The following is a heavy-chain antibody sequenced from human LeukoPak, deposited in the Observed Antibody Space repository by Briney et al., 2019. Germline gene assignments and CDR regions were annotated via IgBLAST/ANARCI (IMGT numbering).Heavy chain of an antibody. V-gene: IGHV4-39*07. Sequence: PSETLSLTCTVSGGSISSSSYYWGWIRQPPGKGLEWIGSIYYSGSTYYNPSLQSRVTISVDTSKNQFSLKLSSVTAADTAVYYCASRRDEAWFDPWGQGTLVTVSS. CDR2: IYYSGST. CDR1: GGSISSSSYY. CDR3: ASRRDEAWFDP. J-gene: IGHJ5*02. D-gene: IGHD5-24*01.